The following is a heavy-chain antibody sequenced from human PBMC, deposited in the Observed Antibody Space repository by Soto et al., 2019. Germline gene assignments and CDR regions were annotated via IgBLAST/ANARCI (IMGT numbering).Heavy chain of an antibody. CDR1: GGTFSSYA. CDR2: IIPIFGTA. V-gene: IGHV1-69*06. D-gene: IGHD3-9*01. Sequence: GASVKVSCKASGGTFSSYAISWVRQAPGQGLEWMGGIIPIFGTANYAQKFQGRVTITADKSTSTAYMELSSLRSEDTAVYYCVRQVLRYFDWLSAPYDYWGQGTLVTVSS. J-gene: IGHJ4*02. CDR3: VRQVLRYFDWLSAPYDY.